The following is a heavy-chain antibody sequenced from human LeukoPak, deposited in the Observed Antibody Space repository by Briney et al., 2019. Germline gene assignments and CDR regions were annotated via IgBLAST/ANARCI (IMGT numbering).Heavy chain of an antibody. CDR3: TTQHSSSWPRVFDY. CDR2: IKSKTDGGTT. V-gene: IGHV3-15*01. J-gene: IGHJ4*02. CDR1: GFTFSNAR. Sequence: GGSLRLSCAASGFTFSNARMSWVRQAPGKGLEWVGRIKSKTDGGTTDYAAPVKGRFTISRDDSKNTLYLQMNSLKTEDTAVYYCTTQHSSSWPRVFDYWGQGTLVTVSS. D-gene: IGHD6-13*01.